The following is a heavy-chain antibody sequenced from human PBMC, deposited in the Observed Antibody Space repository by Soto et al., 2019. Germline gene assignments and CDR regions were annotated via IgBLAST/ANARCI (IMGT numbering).Heavy chain of an antibody. CDR2: IYYSGST. CDR1: GGSVSSGSYY. D-gene: IGHD3-10*01. V-gene: IGHV4-61*01. Sequence: QVQLQESGPGLVKPSETLSLTCTVSGGSVSSGSYYWSWIGQPPGKGLEWIGYIYYSGSTNYNPSLKSRVTISVDTSKNQFSLKLSSVTAADTAVYYCARTPDYYGSGSQFDPWGQGTLVTVSS. CDR3: ARTPDYYGSGSQFDP. J-gene: IGHJ5*02.